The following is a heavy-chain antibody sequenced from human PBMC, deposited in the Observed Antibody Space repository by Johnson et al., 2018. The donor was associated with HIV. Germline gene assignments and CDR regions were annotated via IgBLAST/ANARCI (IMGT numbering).Heavy chain of an antibody. CDR3: ARGSRYTHDNDDVYLLQAFDI. J-gene: IGHJ3*02. Sequence: QVQLVESGGGLIQPGGSLRLSCAASGFTFSSYAMHWVRKAPAKGLEWVAVISYDGSDKYYAASVKGRFTISRDSSKNTLYLQMNTLRADDTAVYYCARGSRYTHDNDDVYLLQAFDIWGQGTMVTVSS. D-gene: IGHD3-16*01. CDR2: ISYDGSDK. V-gene: IGHV3-30*04. CDR1: GFTFSSYA.